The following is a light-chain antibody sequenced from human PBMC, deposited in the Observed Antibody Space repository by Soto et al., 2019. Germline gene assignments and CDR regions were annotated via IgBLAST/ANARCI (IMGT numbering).Light chain of an antibody. CDR3: QQRDRWPPVYT. J-gene: IGKJ2*01. V-gene: IGKV3-11*01. Sequence: EIVLTQSPATLSLSPGERATLSCRANQSVTTYLAWYQQRPGQAPRILIYDTSNRATGIPDRFSGSGAVTDFTLTISRLEPEDFAVYYCQQRDRWPPVYTFGQGTRIEIK. CDR1: QSVTTY. CDR2: DTS.